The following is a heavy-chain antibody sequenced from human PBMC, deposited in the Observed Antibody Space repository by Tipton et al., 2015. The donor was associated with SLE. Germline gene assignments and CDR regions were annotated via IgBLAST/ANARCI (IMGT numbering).Heavy chain of an antibody. Sequence: TLSLTCTVSGGSISSGSYYWSWIRQPAGKGLEWIGHIYYSGSTNYNPSLKSRVTISVDTSKNQFSLKLSSVTAADTAVYYCARGGDYEEGYGMDVWGQGTTVTVSS. D-gene: IGHD4-17*01. J-gene: IGHJ6*02. CDR1: GGSISSGSYY. CDR3: ARGGDYEEGYGMDV. CDR2: IYYSGST. V-gene: IGHV4-61*10.